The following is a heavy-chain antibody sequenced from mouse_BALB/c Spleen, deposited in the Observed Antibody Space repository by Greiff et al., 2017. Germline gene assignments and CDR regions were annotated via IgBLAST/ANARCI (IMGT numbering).Heavy chain of an antibody. CDR2: ISSGSSTI. J-gene: IGHJ2*01. Sequence: DVKLVESGGGLVQPGGSRKLSCAASGFTFSSFGMHWVRQAPEKGLEWVAYISSGSSTIYYADTVKGRFTISRDNPKNTLFLQMTSLRSEDTAMYYCAAFNSFDYWGQGTTLTVSS. V-gene: IGHV5-17*02. CDR1: GFTFSSFG. CDR3: AAFNSFDY. D-gene: IGHD1-3*01.